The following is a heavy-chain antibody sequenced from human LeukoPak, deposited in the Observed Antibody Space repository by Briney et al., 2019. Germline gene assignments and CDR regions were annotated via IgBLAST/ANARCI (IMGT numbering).Heavy chain of an antibody. D-gene: IGHD3-22*01. CDR2: IRGSGNTI. CDR1: GFTFSSYE. Sequence: PGGSLRLSCAASGFTFSSYEMNWVRQAPGKGLEWVSYIRGSGNTIYYADSVKGRFTISRDNAKNSLYLQLNSLRAEDTAVYYCARGTLRSGYYVYYFDYWGQGTLATVSS. J-gene: IGHJ4*02. CDR3: ARGTLRSGYYVYYFDY. V-gene: IGHV3-48*03.